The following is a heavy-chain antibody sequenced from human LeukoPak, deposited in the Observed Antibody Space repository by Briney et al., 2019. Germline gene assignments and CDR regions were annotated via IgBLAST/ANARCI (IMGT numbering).Heavy chain of an antibody. J-gene: IGHJ4*02. CDR3: AKVLGSSSWYSLGY. CDR2: ISGGGGST. V-gene: IGHV3-43*02. D-gene: IGHD6-13*01. CDR1: GFTFDNYA. Sequence: GGSLRLSCAASGFTFDNYAMHWVRQAPGKGLEWVSLISGGGGSTSYADSVKGRFTISRDNSKGSLYLQMNSLRTEDTALYYCAKVLGSSSWYSLGYRGQGTLVTVSS.